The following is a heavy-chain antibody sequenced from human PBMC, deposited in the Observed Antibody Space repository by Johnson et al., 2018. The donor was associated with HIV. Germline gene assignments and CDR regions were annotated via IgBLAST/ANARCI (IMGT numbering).Heavy chain of an antibody. Sequence: QMLLVESGGGLVKPGGSLRLSCAASGFTFSSYAMHWVRQAPGKGLEWVAVISYDGSNKYYADSVKGRFTISRDNAKNSLYLQMNSLRGEDTALYYCTRAGGAVRVNGFDMWGQGTMVTVSS. J-gene: IGHJ3*02. CDR1: GFTFSSYA. CDR2: ISYDGSNK. CDR3: TRAGGAVRVNGFDM. V-gene: IGHV3-30*04. D-gene: IGHD6-19*01.